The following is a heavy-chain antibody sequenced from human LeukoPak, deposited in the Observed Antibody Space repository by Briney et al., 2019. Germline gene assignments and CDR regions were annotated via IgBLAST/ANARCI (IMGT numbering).Heavy chain of an antibody. CDR2: ISYDGSNK. CDR1: GFTFSSYG. Sequence: GGSLRLSCAASGFTFSSYGMHWVRQAPGKGLEWVAVISYDGSNKYYADSVKGRFTISRDNSKNTLYLQMNSLRAEDTAVYYCAKDSNPPRGPDYYYYYGMDVWGEGTTVTVSS. V-gene: IGHV3-30*18. CDR3: AKDSNPPRGPDYYYYYGMDV. D-gene: IGHD3-10*01. J-gene: IGHJ6*04.